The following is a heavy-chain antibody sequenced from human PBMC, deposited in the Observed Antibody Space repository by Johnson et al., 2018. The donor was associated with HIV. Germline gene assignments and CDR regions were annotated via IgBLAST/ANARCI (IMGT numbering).Heavy chain of an antibody. CDR2: ISYDGSNK. D-gene: IGHD6-13*01. CDR3: ARGDSSSWPTFENDSFDI. V-gene: IGHV3-30*03. J-gene: IGHJ3*02. Sequence: QVQLVESGGGLVKPGGSLRLSCAASGFTFSDYYMSWIRQAPGKGLEWVAVISYDGSNKYYADSVKGRLTISRDNSKNTLYLQVNSLRAEDTAVYYCARGDSSSWPTFENDSFDIWGQGTMVTVSS. CDR1: GFTFSDYY.